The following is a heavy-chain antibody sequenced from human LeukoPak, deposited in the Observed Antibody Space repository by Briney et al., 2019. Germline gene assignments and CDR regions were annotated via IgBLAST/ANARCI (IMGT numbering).Heavy chain of an antibody. CDR1: GGSISSGGPY. CDR2: IHDSGNT. CDR3: ARDAVPYSSSWIPGY. V-gene: IGHV4-31*03. Sequence: SQTLSLTCTVSGGSISSGGPYWSWIRQHPGKGLEWIGYIHDSGNTYYNPSLRSRVTMSLDTSENQFSLQLSPVTAADTAVYFCARDAVPYSSSWIPGYWGQGTLVTVSS. D-gene: IGHD6-13*01. J-gene: IGHJ4*02.